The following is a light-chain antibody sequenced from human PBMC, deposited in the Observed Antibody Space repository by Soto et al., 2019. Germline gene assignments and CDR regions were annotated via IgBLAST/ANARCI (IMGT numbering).Light chain of an antibody. Sequence: QTVVTQEPSLTVSPGGTVTLTCASSTGEVTSGNSPNWLQQKPGQPPKALIFSASNRHSWTPARFSGSLLGGKAALTLSGVQPEDEADYYCLLYIGGGHLVFGGGTKLTVL. CDR3: LLYIGGGHLV. J-gene: IGLJ3*02. V-gene: IGLV7-43*01. CDR1: TGEVTSGNS. CDR2: SAS.